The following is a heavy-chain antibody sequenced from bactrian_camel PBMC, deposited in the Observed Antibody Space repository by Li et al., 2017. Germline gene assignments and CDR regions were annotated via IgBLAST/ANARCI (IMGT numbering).Heavy chain of an antibody. CDR1: GFFFSSYY. D-gene: IGHD6*01. Sequence: VQLVESEGGLVQPGGSLRLSCAASGFFFSSYYMNWVRQAPGKGLQWVSSIYADGRKTFYADSVKGRFTISRDNAKNTVFLQMSSLQIDDTAVYYCATPRDGGSWITDALNYWGKGTQVTVS. V-gene: IGHV3-2*01. J-gene: IGHJ7*01. CDR2: IYADGRKT.